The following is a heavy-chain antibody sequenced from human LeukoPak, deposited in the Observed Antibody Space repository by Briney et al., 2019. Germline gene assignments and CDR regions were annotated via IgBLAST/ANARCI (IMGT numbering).Heavy chain of an antibody. CDR2: ISYDGSNK. CDR1: GFTFSSYG. J-gene: IGHJ6*02. D-gene: IGHD5-18*01. CDR3: AKSCDTAMVELARGYYYYGMDV. V-gene: IGHV3-30*18. Sequence: GRSLRLSCAASGFTFSSYGMHWVRQAPGKGLEWVAVISYDGSNKYYADPVKGRFTISRDNSKNTLYLQMNSLRAEDTAVYYCAKSCDTAMVELARGYYYYGMDVWGQGTTVTVSS.